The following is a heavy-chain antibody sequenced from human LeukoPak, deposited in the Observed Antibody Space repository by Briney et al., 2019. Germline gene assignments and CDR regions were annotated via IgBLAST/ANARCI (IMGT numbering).Heavy chain of an antibody. CDR1: GFTFSSYA. V-gene: IGHV3-23*01. Sequence: TGGSLRLSCAASGFTFSSYAMSWVRQAPGKGLEWVSAISGSGGSTYYADSVKGRFTISRDNSKNTLYPQMNSLRAEDTAVYYCAKDSNYDILTGYPDPPDWGQGTLVTVSS. J-gene: IGHJ4*02. D-gene: IGHD3-9*01. CDR3: AKDSNYDILTGYPDPPD. CDR2: ISGSGGST.